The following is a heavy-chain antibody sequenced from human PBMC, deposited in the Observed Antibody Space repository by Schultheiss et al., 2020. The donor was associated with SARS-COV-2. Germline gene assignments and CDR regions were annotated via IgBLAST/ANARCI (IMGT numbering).Heavy chain of an antibody. Sequence: GGSLRLSCKGSGYSFTSYWIGWVRQMPGKGLEWMGIIYPGDSDTRYSPSFQGQVTISADKSISTAYLQWSSLKASDTAMYYYARHVIPGYYDSSGYCWFDPWGQGTLVTVSS. CDR1: GYSFTSYW. CDR3: ARHVIPGYYDSSGYCWFDP. J-gene: IGHJ5*02. V-gene: IGHV5-51*01. CDR2: IYPGDSDT. D-gene: IGHD3-22*01.